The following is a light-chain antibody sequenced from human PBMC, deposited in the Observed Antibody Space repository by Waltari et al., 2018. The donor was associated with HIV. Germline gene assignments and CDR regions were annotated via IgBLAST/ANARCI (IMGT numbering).Light chain of an antibody. CDR3: SSYATGNTYV. J-gene: IGLJ1*01. CDR2: EVT. Sequence: QSALTQPASVSGPPGQSITISCTGPNSDIGKYNLLPWYQQHQGKVPKVLIFEVTTRPSWISHRFSGSKSDNTASLTISVLQAEDDADYYCSSYATGNTYVFGTGTSVTVL. CDR1: NSDIGKYNL. V-gene: IGLV2-23*02.